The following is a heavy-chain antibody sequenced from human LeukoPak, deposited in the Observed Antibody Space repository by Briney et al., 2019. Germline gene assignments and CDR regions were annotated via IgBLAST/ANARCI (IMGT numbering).Heavy chain of an antibody. CDR2: IYYSGST. D-gene: IGHD2-2*02. Sequence: SETLSLTCTVSGGSISSYYRSWIRQPPGKGLEWIGYIYYSGSTNYNPSLKSRVTISVDTSKNQFSLKLSSVTAADTAVYYCARGVWYCSSTSCYTGTYYYYGMDVWGQGTTVTVSS. CDR1: GGSISSYY. V-gene: IGHV4-59*01. J-gene: IGHJ6*02. CDR3: ARGVWYCSSTSCYTGTYYYYGMDV.